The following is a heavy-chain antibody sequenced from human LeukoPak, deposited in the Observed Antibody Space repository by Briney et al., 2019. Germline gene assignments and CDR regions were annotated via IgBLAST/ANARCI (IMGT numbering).Heavy chain of an antibody. CDR2: LYSGSDT. CDR3: ARVGDHFHWYFDL. V-gene: IGHV3-53*01. CDR1: GFTVGSKY. D-gene: IGHD3-10*01. J-gene: IGHJ2*01. Sequence: GGSLRLSCAAPGFTVGSKYMNWVRRAPGKGLEWVSILYSGSDTYYSDSVKGRFTISRDDSKNTLSLQMNSLRTEDTAVYYCARVGDHFHWYFDLWGRGTLVTVSS.